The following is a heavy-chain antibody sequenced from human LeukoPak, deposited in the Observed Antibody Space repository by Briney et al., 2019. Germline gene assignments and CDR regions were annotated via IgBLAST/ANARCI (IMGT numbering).Heavy chain of an antibody. CDR1: GGTFSSYA. D-gene: IGHD3-3*01. J-gene: IGHJ4*02. CDR3: ARAPGGRFVDY. CDR2: IIPILGIA. V-gene: IGHV1-69*04. Sequence: ASVKVSCKASGGTFSSYAISWVRQAPGQGLEWMGRIIPILGIANYAQKFQGRVTITADKSTSTAYMELSSLRSEDTAVYYCARAPGGRFVDYWGQGTLVTVSS.